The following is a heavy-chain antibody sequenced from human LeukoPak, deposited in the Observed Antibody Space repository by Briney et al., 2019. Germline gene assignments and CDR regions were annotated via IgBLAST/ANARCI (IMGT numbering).Heavy chain of an antibody. CDR1: GGSVSSGSYC. Sequence: SETLSLTCTVSGGSVSSGSYCWSWIRQPPGKGLEWIGYIYYSGSTNYNPSLKNRVTISLDTSKNQFSLRLSSVTAADTAVYYCALWFCSRTSCYVDYWGQGTLVTVSS. CDR3: ALWFCSRTSCYVDY. V-gene: IGHV4-61*01. CDR2: IYYSGST. J-gene: IGHJ4*02. D-gene: IGHD2-2*01.